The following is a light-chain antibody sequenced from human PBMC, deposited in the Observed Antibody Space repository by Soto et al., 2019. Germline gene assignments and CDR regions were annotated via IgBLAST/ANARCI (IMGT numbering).Light chain of an antibody. CDR1: SSDVGNNNY. Sequence: QSVLTQPASVSGSPGQSTTISCTGTSSDVGNNNYVSWYQQNPGKAPKVMICDVTNRPSGVSNRFSGSKSGNTASLTISGLQAEDEADYYCSSFTGSSYVFGTGTKVTVL. V-gene: IGLV2-14*01. CDR3: SSFTGSSYV. CDR2: DVT. J-gene: IGLJ1*01.